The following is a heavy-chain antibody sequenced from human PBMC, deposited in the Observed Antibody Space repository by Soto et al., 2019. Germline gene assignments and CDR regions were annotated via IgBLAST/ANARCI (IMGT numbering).Heavy chain of an antibody. J-gene: IGHJ6*02. D-gene: IGHD6-19*01. CDR3: ARMYNSGFYRPEGDYFFYGMDV. V-gene: IGHV4-4*07. CDR1: GDSISDYY. CDR2: FYYSGNT. Sequence: SETLSLTCTVSGDSISDYYLSWIRQPAGKGLECIGRFYYSGNTKSNPSLKSRVTMSADTSKNQFSLSLRSVTAADSAIYYCARMYNSGFYRPEGDYFFYGMDVWGQGTTVTVYS.